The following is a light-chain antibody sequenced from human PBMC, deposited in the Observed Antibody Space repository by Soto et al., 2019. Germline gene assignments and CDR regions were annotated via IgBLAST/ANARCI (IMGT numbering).Light chain of an antibody. CDR3: QQYNNWPPLT. CDR1: QSVRSN. V-gene: IGKV3-15*01. J-gene: IGKJ4*01. CDR2: GAS. Sequence: EIVMTQSPATLSVSPGERATLSCRASQSVRSNLAWYQQKPGQAPRLLIYGASTRATGIAARFSGSGSGTEFTLTISSLQSEDFAVYYCQQYNNWPPLTFGGGTKVDIK.